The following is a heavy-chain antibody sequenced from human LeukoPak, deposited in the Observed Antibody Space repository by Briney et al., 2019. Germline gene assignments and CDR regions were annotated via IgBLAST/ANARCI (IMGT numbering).Heavy chain of an antibody. Sequence: GASVKVSCKASGYTFTGYYMYWVRQAPGQGLEWMGWINPNSGGTDYAQKFQGRVTMTRDTSISTAYMEVSRLRYDDTAVYYCARDVEPDDYGGNVPFDYWGQGTLVTVSS. CDR1: GYTFTGYY. CDR3: ARDVEPDDYGGNVPFDY. D-gene: IGHD4-23*01. V-gene: IGHV1-2*02. CDR2: INPNSGGT. J-gene: IGHJ4*02.